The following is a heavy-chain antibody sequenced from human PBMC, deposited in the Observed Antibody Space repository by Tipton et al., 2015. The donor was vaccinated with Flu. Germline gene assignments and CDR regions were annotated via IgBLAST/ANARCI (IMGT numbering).Heavy chain of an antibody. CDR1: GGFITSGSYY. D-gene: IGHD1-26*01. V-gene: IGHV4-61*02. CDR2: IYTTGSV. J-gene: IGHJ3*02. Sequence: TLSLTCSISGGFITSGSYYWSWIRQSAGRGLEWIGRIYTTGSVNYNPSLRGRVTIAGDTSRNHFSLQLTSVTAADTAVYYCARALNSGREYTFDIWGRGTVVTVSS. CDR3: ARALNSGREYTFDI.